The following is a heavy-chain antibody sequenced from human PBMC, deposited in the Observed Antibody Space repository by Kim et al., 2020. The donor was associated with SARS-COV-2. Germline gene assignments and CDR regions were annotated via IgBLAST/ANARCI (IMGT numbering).Heavy chain of an antibody. J-gene: IGHJ4*02. CDR2: INHSGST. V-gene: IGHV4-34*01. Sequence: SETLSLTCAVYGGSFSGYYWSWIRQPPGKGLEWIGEINHSGSTNYNPSLKSRVTISVDTSKNQFSLKLSSVTAADTAVYYCARVDKFLRGVMSYWGQGTLVTVSS. CDR3: ARVDKFLRGVMSY. CDR1: GGSFSGYY. D-gene: IGHD3-10*01.